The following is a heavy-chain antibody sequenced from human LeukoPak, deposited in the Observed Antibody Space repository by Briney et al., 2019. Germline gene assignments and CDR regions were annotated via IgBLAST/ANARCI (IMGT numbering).Heavy chain of an antibody. D-gene: IGHD6-13*01. CDR3: ARTGYFLDAFDI. V-gene: IGHV3-7*01. CDR1: GFTFSSYW. J-gene: IGHJ3*02. CDR2: VKQDGSEK. Sequence: GGSLRLSCAASGFTFSSYWMSWVRQVPGKGLEWVANVKQDGSEKYYVDSVKGRFTISRDNAKNSLYLQMNSLRAEDTAVYYCARTGYFLDAFDIWGQGTMVTVSS.